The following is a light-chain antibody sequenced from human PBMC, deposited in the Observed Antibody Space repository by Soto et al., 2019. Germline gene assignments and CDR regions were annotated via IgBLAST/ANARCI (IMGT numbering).Light chain of an antibody. Sequence: EVVMTHSPASLSASPWERVTLSCRASQNIRSSLAWYQQRSGQAPRLLIYDASTRATGIPPRFSGGGSGTEFTVTISSLQSEDFAIYYCQQYDIWPPYTFGQGTKVDIK. CDR3: QQYDIWPPYT. V-gene: IGKV3-15*01. CDR1: QNIRSS. CDR2: DAS. J-gene: IGKJ2*01.